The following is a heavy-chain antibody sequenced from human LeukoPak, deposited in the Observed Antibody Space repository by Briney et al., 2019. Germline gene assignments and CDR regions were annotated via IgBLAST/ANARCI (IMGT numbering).Heavy chain of an antibody. CDR3: ARDTGYSDYGGHGMDV. Sequence: SETLSLTCAVSGGSISSYYWSWVRQPAGKGLEWIGRIYTSGSTNYNPSLKSRVTMSVDTSKNQFSLKLSSVTAADTAVYYCARDTGYSDYGGHGMDVWGQGTTVTVSS. CDR2: IYTSGST. V-gene: IGHV4-4*07. D-gene: IGHD5-12*01. CDR1: GGSISSYY. J-gene: IGHJ6*02.